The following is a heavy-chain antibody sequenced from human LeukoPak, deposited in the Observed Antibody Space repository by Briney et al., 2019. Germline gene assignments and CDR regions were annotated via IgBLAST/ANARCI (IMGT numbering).Heavy chain of an antibody. J-gene: IGHJ4*02. CDR2: INPSGGST. D-gene: IGHD3-22*01. Sequence: ASVKVSCKASGYTFTSYYMHWVRQAPGQGLECMGIINPSGGSTSYAQKFQGRVTMTRDTSISTAYMELSRLRSDDTAVYYCARDTYDIGASDYWGQGTLVTVSS. V-gene: IGHV1-46*01. CDR3: ARDTYDIGASDY. CDR1: GYTFTSYY.